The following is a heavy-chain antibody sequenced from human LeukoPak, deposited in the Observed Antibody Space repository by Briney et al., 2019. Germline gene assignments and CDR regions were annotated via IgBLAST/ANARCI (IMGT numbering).Heavy chain of an antibody. V-gene: IGHV4-34*01. CDR3: AKVIRGYSYDLYFDY. Sequence: SETLSLTCAVYGGSFSGYYWSWIRQPPGKGLEWIGEINHSGSTNYNPSLKSRVTISVDTSKNQFSLRLSFVTAADTAVYYCAKVIRGYSYDLYFDYWGQGTLVTVSS. CDR2: INHSGST. D-gene: IGHD5-18*01. CDR1: GGSFSGYY. J-gene: IGHJ4*02.